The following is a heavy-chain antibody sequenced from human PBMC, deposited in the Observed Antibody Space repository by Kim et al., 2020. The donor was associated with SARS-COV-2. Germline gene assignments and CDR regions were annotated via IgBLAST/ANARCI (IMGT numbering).Heavy chain of an antibody. D-gene: IGHD3-16*01. Sequence: SETLSLTCTVSGGSISSGSYYWSWIRQPAGKGLEWIGRIYTSGSTNYNPSLKSRVTISVDTSKNQISLKLSSVTAADTAVYYCASDRGVWGSGPFDPWGQGTLVTVSS. J-gene: IGHJ5*02. CDR3: ASDRGVWGSGPFDP. CDR2: IYTSGST. CDR1: GGSISSGSYY. V-gene: IGHV4-61*02.